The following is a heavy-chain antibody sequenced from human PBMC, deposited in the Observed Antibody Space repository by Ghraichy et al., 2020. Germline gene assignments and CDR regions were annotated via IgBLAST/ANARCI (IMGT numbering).Heavy chain of an antibody. J-gene: IGHJ3*02. CDR1: GFTFSSYG. CDR2: ISYDGSNK. V-gene: IGHV3-30*03. D-gene: IGHD6-13*01. Sequence: LTCAASGFTFSSYGMHWVRQAPGKGLEWVAVISYDGSNKYYADSVKGRFTISRDNSKNTLYLQMNSLRAEDTAVYYCATGHVRYSSTVFGAFDIWGQGTMVTVSS. CDR3: ATGHVRYSSTVFGAFDI.